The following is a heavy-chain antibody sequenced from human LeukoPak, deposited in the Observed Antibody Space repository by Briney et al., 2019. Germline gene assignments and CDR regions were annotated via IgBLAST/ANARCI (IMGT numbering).Heavy chain of an antibody. V-gene: IGHV3-23*01. Sequence: GGSLRLSCAASGFTFSTYAMNWVRQAPGQGLEWVSGISGSGDNTYYADSVRGRFTISRDKSKNTLYLQMNSLRAEDTAVYYCAKVSARGYSYGFDYWGQGTLVTVSS. CDR1: GFTFSTYA. CDR3: AKVSARGYSYGFDY. J-gene: IGHJ4*02. CDR2: ISGSGDNT. D-gene: IGHD5-18*01.